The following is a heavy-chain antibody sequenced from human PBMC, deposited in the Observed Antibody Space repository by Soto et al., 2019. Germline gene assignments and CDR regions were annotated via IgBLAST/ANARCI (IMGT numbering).Heavy chain of an antibody. CDR2: IYPGDSDI. CDR3: ARFDYYDSSGYYYFGVPYYYGMDV. V-gene: IGHV5-51*01. Sequence: GESLKISCKGSGYSFTSYWIAWVRQMPGKGLEWMGIIYPGDSDIRYSPSFQGQVTISADKSISTAYLQWNSLKASDNAMYYCARFDYYDSSGYYYFGVPYYYGMDVWGQGTTVTVSS. D-gene: IGHD3-22*01. J-gene: IGHJ6*02. CDR1: GYSFTSYW.